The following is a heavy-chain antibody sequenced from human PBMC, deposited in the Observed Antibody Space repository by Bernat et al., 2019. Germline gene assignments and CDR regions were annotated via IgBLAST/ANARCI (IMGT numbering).Heavy chain of an antibody. CDR2: INHSGST. Sequence: QVQLQQWGAGLLKPSETLSLTCAVSDGAFSTYYWGWIRQPPGKGLEWMGEINHSGSTNYNPSLKSRVTRSVDTSRNRFSLKLSSVTDADSAIYFCARGGVDNSNYGGLFDSWGQGTLLTVSS. CDR3: ARGGVDNSNYGGLFDS. D-gene: IGHD4-4*01. J-gene: IGHJ4*02. V-gene: IGHV4-34*02. CDR1: DGAFSTYY.